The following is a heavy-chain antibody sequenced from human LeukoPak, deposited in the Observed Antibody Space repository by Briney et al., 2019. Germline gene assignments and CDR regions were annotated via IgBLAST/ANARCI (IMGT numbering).Heavy chain of an antibody. V-gene: IGHV4-31*03. CDR1: GGSISSGGYY. D-gene: IGHD2-2*01. CDR2: IYYSGST. J-gene: IGHJ5*02. Sequence: SETLSLTCTVSGGSISSGGYYWSWIRQHPGKGLEWIGYIYYSGSTYYNPSLKSRVTISVDTSKDQFSLKLSSVTAADTAVYYCAREPCSSTSCYYNWFDPWGQGTLVTVSS. CDR3: AREPCSSTSCYYNWFDP.